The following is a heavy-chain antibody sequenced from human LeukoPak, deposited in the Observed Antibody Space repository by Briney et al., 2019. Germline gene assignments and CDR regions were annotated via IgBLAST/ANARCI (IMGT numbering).Heavy chain of an antibody. D-gene: IGHD3-3*01. V-gene: IGHV3-23*01. CDR1: GFTFSSYA. CDR3: ASGGSITIFGVVIGQDHWFAP. Sequence: GGSLRLSCAASGFTFSSYAMSWVRQAPGKGLEGVSAISGRGGSTYYADSVKGRFTIFRDNSKTTLYLQMNSLRAEHTAVYYCASGGSITIFGVVIGQDHWFAPWAQGTLVTVSS. J-gene: IGHJ5*02. CDR2: ISGRGGST.